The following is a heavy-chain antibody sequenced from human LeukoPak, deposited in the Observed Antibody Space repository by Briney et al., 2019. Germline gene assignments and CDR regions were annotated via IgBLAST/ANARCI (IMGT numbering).Heavy chain of an antibody. D-gene: IGHD4-17*01. CDR1: GYSISSGYY. J-gene: IGHJ4*02. CDR3: ASLYGDYLDY. Sequence: SETLSLTCAVSGYSISSGYYWGWIRQPPGKGLEWIGSIYHSGSTYYNPSPKSRVTISVDTSKNQFSLKLSSVTAADTAVYYCASLYGDYLDYWGQGTLVTVSS. CDR2: IYHSGST. V-gene: IGHV4-38-2*01.